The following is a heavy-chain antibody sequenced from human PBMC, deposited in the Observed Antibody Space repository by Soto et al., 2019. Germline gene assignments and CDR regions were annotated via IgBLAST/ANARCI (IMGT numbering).Heavy chain of an antibody. CDR1: GFTFSSYW. CDR2: IKQDGSEK. Sequence: GGSLRLSCAASGFTFSSYWMSWVRQAPGKGLEWVANIKQDGSEKYYVDSVKGRFTISRDNAKNSLYLQMNSLRAEDTAVYYCARVGVGYCSSTSCHTRYYYYYGMDVWGQGTTVTVSS. CDR3: ARVGVGYCSSTSCHTRYYYYYGMDV. J-gene: IGHJ6*02. V-gene: IGHV3-7*05. D-gene: IGHD2-2*02.